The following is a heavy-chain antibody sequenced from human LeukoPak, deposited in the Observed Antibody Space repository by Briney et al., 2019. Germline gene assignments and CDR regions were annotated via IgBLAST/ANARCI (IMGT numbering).Heavy chain of an antibody. CDR1: GGSISSYY. CDR2: INHSGST. D-gene: IGHD2-2*01. CDR3: ARLPNVPATPQKDDY. V-gene: IGHV4-34*01. J-gene: IGHJ4*02. Sequence: PSETLSLTCTVSGGSISSYYWSWIRQPPGKGLEWIGEINHSGSTNYNPSLKSRVTISVDTSKNQFSLKLSSVTAADTAVYYCARLPNVPATPQKDDYWGQGTLVTVSS.